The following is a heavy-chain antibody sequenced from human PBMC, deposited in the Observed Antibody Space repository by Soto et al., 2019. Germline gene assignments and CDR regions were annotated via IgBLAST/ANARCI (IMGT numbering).Heavy chain of an antibody. D-gene: IGHD3-10*01. V-gene: IGHV1-69-2*01. J-gene: IGHJ4*02. CDR3: AFLGVEFYNRPAVDS. Sequence: EVQLVQSGAEVKKPGATVKISCKTSGYTFSDYYMHWVRQAPRKGLEWMGLVDPEDGETKYAEKFQGRVTITADTSTATAYMEMSSLTSEDTAMYYCAFLGVEFYNRPAVDSWGQGTLVTVSA. CDR1: GYTFSDYY. CDR2: VDPEDGET.